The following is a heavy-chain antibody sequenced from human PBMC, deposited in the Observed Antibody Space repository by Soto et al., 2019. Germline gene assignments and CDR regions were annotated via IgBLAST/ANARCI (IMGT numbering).Heavy chain of an antibody. V-gene: IGHV1-18*01. CDR1: GYTFRSYG. J-gene: IGHJ6*02. D-gene: IGHD1-1*01. CDR3: TRDAANWNDKIDDYFYGMDV. CDR2: ISIDKT. Sequence: QVQLEQSGREVKQPGASVRVSCKASGYTFRSYGISWVRQAPGQGLEWMGWISIDKTNYAQKFQGRVTMTTETSKSTAYMDLRNLRSDDTAVYYCTRDAANWNDKIDDYFYGMDVWGQGTTITVSS.